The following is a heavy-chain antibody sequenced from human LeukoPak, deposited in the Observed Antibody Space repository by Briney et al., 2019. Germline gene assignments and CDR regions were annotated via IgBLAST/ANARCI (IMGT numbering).Heavy chain of an antibody. CDR1: GFTFSNYA. V-gene: IGHV3-30-3*01. J-gene: IGHJ5*02. D-gene: IGHD3-22*01. CDR3: AKETRSGGYYPSPA. Sequence: GGSLRLSCAASGFTFSNYALHWVRQAPGKGLEWLAFISYDGNVRYYADSVRGRFTVSRDDSKITLYLQMNSLRAEDTAVYYCAKETRSGGYYPSPAWGQGTLVTVSS. CDR2: ISYDGNVR.